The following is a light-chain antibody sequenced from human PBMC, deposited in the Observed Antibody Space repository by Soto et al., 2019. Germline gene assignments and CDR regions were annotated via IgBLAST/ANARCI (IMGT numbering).Light chain of an antibody. CDR3: QHYDTFSWT. CDR1: EDIDTS. CDR2: GAS. V-gene: IGKV1-5*01. Sequence: DIQMTQSPSTRSVSLGDRITMTCRASEDIDTSLAWFQQRPGKAPKVLIAGASGLMNGVPSTFSGSGSGTEFALTISSVQPDDFATYFCQHYDTFSWTFGQGTKVDIK. J-gene: IGKJ1*01.